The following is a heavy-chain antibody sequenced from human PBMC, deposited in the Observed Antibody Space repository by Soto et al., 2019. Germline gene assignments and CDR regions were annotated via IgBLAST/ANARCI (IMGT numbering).Heavy chain of an antibody. CDR2: IIPIFGTT. CDR3: ARRDRVPAAQYYYYYYGMDV. Sequence: QVQLVQSGAEVKKPGSSVKVSCKASGGTFSSYAISWVRQAPGQGLEWMGGIIPIFGTTNYAQKFQGRVTITADDSTSTAYMELSSLRSEDTAVYYCARRDRVPAAQYYYYYYGMDVWGQGTTVTVSS. V-gene: IGHV1-69*01. D-gene: IGHD2-2*01. J-gene: IGHJ6*02. CDR1: GGTFSSYA.